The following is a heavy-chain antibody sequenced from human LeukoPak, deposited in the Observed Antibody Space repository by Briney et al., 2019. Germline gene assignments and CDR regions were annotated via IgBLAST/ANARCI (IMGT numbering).Heavy chain of an antibody. J-gene: IGHJ4*02. CDR2: IYYSGNT. Sequence: SETLSLTCTVSGGSISSYYWSWIRQPPGKRLEWIGSIYYSGNTNYNPSLKSRVTISVDTSKNQFSLKLSSVTAADTAVYYCARELAARRSADYWGQGTLVTVSS. D-gene: IGHD6-6*01. CDR3: ARELAARRSADY. CDR1: GGSISSYY. V-gene: IGHV4-59*12.